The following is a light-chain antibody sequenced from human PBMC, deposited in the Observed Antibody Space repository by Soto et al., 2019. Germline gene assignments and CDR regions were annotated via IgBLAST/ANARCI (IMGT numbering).Light chain of an antibody. CDR1: QSVIRY. V-gene: IGKV3-11*01. CDR2: AAS. Sequence: IGLTQSPATLSLSPGERATLSCRASQSVIRYAACHQQRPGQAPRLLIYAASYSATGIPARFSGSASGTDFTLTISSLAPEDSAVYCCQHRFNWPWTFGQGTKVDIK. J-gene: IGKJ1*01. CDR3: QHRFNWPWT.